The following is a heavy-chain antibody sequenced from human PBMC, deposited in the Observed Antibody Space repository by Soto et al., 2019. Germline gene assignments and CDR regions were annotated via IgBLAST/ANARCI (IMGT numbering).Heavy chain of an antibody. V-gene: IGHV1-69*12. D-gene: IGHD3-3*01. J-gene: IGHJ5*02. CDR3: AREHRAGYQARRGYHGFDP. CDR1: GGTFSSYA. Sequence: QVQLVQSGAEVKKPGSSVKVSCKASGGTFSSYAISWVRQAPGQGLEWMGGIIPIFGTANYAQKFQGRVTITADESTSQAFMELSSLRSEETAVYYCAREHRAGYQARRGYHGFDPWGQGTLVTVSS. CDR2: IIPIFGTA.